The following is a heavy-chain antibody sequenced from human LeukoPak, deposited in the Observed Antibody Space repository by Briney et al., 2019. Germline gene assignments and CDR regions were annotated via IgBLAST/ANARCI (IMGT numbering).Heavy chain of an antibody. CDR3: ARHYDTSGYHYFVF. V-gene: IGHV3-30-3*01. Sequence: PGGSLRLSCAASGFTFSSYALHWVRQAPGKGLEWVAVISNDGSNKYYADSVKGRFTILRDSSKNTLYLEMNRLRAEDTAVYYCARHYDTSGYHYFVFRGEGTLVTVSS. J-gene: IGHJ4*02. CDR1: GFTFSSYA. D-gene: IGHD3-22*01. CDR2: ISNDGSNK.